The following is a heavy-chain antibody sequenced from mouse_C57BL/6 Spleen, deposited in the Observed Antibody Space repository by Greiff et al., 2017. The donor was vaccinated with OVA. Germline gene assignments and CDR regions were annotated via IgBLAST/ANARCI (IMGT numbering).Heavy chain of an antibody. Sequence: QVQLQQPGAELVKPGASVKLSCKASGYTFTSYWMHWVKQRPGHGLEWIGMIHPNSGSTNYNEKFKSKATLTVDKSSSTAYMQLSSLTSEDAAVYYCARDGYSFAYWGQETLLTVPA. D-gene: IGHD2-3*01. CDR3: ARDGYSFAY. CDR1: GYTFTSYW. V-gene: IGHV1-64*01. CDR2: IHPNSGST. J-gene: IGHJ3*01.